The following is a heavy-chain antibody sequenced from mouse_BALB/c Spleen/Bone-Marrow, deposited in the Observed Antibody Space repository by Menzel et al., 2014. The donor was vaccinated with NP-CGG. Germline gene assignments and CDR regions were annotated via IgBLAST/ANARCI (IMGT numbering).Heavy chain of an antibody. J-gene: IGHJ3*01. CDR3: ARDYGYDAGFAWFVY. CDR2: INPSNGRT. CDR1: GSPFPSYW. V-gene: IGHV1S81*02. Sequence: QVQLQQSGVDLGNPGPSGRLSGRPSGSPFPSYWMHWGRQSPGKGLEGIGEINPSNGRTNYNEKFNSKATLTVGKSSSTAYMRLSSLTSEDSAVYYCARDYGYDAGFAWFVYWGQGTLVTVSA. D-gene: IGHD2-14*01.